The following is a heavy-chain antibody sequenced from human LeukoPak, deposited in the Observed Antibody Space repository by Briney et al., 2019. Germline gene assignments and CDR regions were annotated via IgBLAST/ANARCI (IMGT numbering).Heavy chain of an antibody. CDR2: ISSSSSYI. D-gene: IGHD6-13*01. CDR1: GFTFSSYS. CDR3: ARVSGSSWYGAFDI. J-gene: IGHJ3*02. V-gene: IGHV3-21*01. Sequence: NAGGSLRLSCAASGFTFSSYSMNWVRQAPGKGLEWVSSISSSSSYIYYADSVKGRFTISRDNAKNSLYLQMNSLRAEDTAVYYCARVSGSSWYGAFDIWGQGTMVTVSS.